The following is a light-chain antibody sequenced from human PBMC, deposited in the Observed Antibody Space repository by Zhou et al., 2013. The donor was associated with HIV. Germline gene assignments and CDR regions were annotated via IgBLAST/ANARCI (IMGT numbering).Light chain of an antibody. Sequence: EIVLTQSPGTLSLSPGERPTLSCRASQNVSSNYLAWYQQKPGQAPRLLIYSASSRATGIPDRFSGSGSGTEFTLTISSLQPDDFATYYCQQYNSYSRTFGQGTKVEIK. CDR1: QNVSSNY. CDR2: SAS. CDR3: QQYNSYSRT. J-gene: IGKJ1*01. V-gene: IGKV3-20*01.